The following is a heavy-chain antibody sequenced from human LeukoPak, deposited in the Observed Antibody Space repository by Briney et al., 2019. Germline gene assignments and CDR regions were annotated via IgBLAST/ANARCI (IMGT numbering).Heavy chain of an antibody. D-gene: IGHD3-22*01. V-gene: IGHV1-2*02. J-gene: IGHJ6*03. CDR3: ARDRAPYYDSSGYSLGYMDV. CDR2: INPNSGGT. Sequence: GASVKVSCKASGYTFTGYYMHWVRQAPGRGLEWMGWINPNSGGTNYAQKFQGRVTMTRDTSISTAYMELSRLRSDDTAVYYCARDRAPYYDSSGYSLGYMDVWGKGTTVTISS. CDR1: GYTFTGYY.